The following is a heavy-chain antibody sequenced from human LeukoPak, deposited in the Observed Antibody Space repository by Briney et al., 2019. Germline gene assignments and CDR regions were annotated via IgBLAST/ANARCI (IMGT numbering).Heavy chain of an antibody. Sequence: GESLRLSCAASGFTFSSYAMSWVRQAPGKGLEWVSSLSGSGDNTYYADSVKGRFTISRDNSKNTLYLQMNSLRVEDTAVYYCAKDLTVTTRGDALDIWGQGTMVTVSS. J-gene: IGHJ3*02. D-gene: IGHD4-17*01. V-gene: IGHV3-23*01. CDR1: GFTFSSYA. CDR3: AKDLTVTTRGDALDI. CDR2: LSGSGDNT.